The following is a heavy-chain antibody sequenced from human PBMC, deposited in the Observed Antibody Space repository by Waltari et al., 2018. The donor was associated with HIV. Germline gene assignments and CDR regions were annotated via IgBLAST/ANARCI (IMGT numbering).Heavy chain of an antibody. J-gene: IGHJ6*02. CDR3: TTSMIRKVSYYYGMDV. Sequence: EVQLVESGGGLVKPGGSLRVSCAASGFTCSNAWMSWVRQAPGKGLEWVGHIKTKADGGAADYAAPVKGRFTISRDDSKNTLYLQMDSLKTEDTAVYYCTTSMIRKVSYYYGMDVWGQGTTVTVSS. V-gene: IGHV3-15*01. CDR1: GFTCSNAW. D-gene: IGHD3-10*01. CDR2: IKTKADGGAA.